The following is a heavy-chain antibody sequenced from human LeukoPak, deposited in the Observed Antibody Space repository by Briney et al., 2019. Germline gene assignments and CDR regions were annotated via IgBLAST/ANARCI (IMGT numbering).Heavy chain of an antibody. Sequence: SGPALVKPTQTLTLTCTFSGFSLTTSGFCVNWIRQVPGKALQWLARIDWDDDKKYNKSLRTRLSISKDTSKNQVVFRMTNMDPVDTGTYFCAREVTPMDVWGQGTTVIVSS. CDR2: IDWDDDK. V-gene: IGHV2-70*11. J-gene: IGHJ6*02. D-gene: IGHD2-21*02. CDR3: AREVTPMDV. CDR1: GFSLTTSGFC.